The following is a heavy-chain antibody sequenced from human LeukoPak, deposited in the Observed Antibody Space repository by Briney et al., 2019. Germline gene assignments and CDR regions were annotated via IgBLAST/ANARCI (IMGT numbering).Heavy chain of an antibody. Sequence: SETLSLTCAVYGGSLSGYYWSWLRQPPGKALEWFGEINHSGSTNYNPSLKSRVTISVDTSKNQFSLKLSSVTAADTAVYYCARLALRNQLLYFHYYGMDVWGQGTTVTVSS. CDR2: INHSGST. D-gene: IGHD2-2*02. J-gene: IGHJ6*02. CDR1: GGSLSGYY. V-gene: IGHV4-34*01. CDR3: ARLALRNQLLYFHYYGMDV.